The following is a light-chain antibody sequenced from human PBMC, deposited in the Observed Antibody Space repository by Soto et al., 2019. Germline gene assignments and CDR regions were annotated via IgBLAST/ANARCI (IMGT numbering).Light chain of an antibody. CDR2: KAS. CDR1: QSISSW. CDR3: QQLNTLPFT. Sequence: DIQMTQSPSTLSASVGDRVTITCRASQSISSWLAWYQQKPGKAPKLLIYKASSLESGVPSRFSGSGSGTDFTLTISSLQPEDFATYHCQQLNTLPFTFGQGTRLEIK. V-gene: IGKV1-5*03. J-gene: IGKJ5*01.